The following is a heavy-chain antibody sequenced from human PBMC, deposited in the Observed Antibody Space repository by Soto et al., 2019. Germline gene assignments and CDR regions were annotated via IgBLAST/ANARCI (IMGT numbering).Heavy chain of an antibody. CDR1: GFSLDTTGGG. Sequence: SGPTLVNPTQTLTLTCTFSGFSLDTTGGGVGWIRQPPGKALEWLALVYWNDDKRYSPSLRSRITITKDTSNNQVVLTMTNMDRVKTYTYYCAHSQGYSSGSYGWFDPGGPGPRSPSPQ. J-gene: IGHJ5*02. CDR2: VYWNDDK. V-gene: IGHV2-5*01. CDR3: AHSQGYSSGSYGWFDP. D-gene: IGHD6-19*01.